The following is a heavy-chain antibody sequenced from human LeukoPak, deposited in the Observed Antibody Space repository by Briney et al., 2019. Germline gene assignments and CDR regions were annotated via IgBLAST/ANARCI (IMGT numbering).Heavy chain of an antibody. V-gene: IGHV1-2*02. CDR1: GYTFTGCY. CDR3: ARDPEVVPAAIKGDY. J-gene: IGHJ4*02. D-gene: IGHD2-2*02. CDR2: INPNSGGT. Sequence: ASVKVSCKASGYTFTGCYMHWVRQAPGQGLEWMGWINPNSGGTNYAQKFQGRVTMTRDTSISTAYMELSRLRSDDTAVYYCARDPEVVPAAIKGDYWGQGTLVTVSS.